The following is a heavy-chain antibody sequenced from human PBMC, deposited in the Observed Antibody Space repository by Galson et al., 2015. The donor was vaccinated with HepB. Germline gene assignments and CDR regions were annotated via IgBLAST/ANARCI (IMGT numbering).Heavy chain of an antibody. J-gene: IGHJ3*02. CDR3: ARDIPVVVVAATDDAFDI. Sequence: SVKVSCKASGYTFTSYGISWVRQAPGQGLEWMGWISAYNGNTNYAQKLQGRVTMTTDTSTSTAYMELRSLRSDDTAVYYCARDIPVVVVAATDDAFDIWGQGTMVTVSS. CDR1: GYTFTSYG. CDR2: ISAYNGNT. V-gene: IGHV1-18*01. D-gene: IGHD2-15*01.